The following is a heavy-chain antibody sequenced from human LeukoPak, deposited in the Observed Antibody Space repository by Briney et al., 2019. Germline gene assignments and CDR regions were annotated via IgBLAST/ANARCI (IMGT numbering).Heavy chain of an antibody. J-gene: IGHJ4*02. Sequence: ASVTVSFMSSVGTFINYAISWVRQAPGQGVELMGSIMPILGIATYAQKFQGRVTITADKSTSTAYMELSSLRSEDTAVYYCAKTQQLAFDYWGQGTLVTVSS. D-gene: IGHD6-13*01. CDR2: IMPILGIA. CDR1: VGTFINYA. V-gene: IGHV1-69*04. CDR3: AKTQQLAFDY.